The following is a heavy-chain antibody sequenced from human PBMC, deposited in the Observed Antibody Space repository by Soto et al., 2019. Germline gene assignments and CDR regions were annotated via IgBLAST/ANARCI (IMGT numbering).Heavy chain of an antibody. Sequence: SETLSLTCTVSGGSISSSSYYWGWIRQPPGKGLEWIGSIYYSGSTYYNPSLKSRVTISVDTSKNQFYLKLSSVTAADTAVYYCARHGDKRPGYCSGGSCYSEGWFDPWGQGTLVTVSS. CDR2: IYYSGST. V-gene: IGHV4-39*01. CDR1: GGSISSSSYY. D-gene: IGHD2-15*01. J-gene: IGHJ5*02. CDR3: ARHGDKRPGYCSGGSCYSEGWFDP.